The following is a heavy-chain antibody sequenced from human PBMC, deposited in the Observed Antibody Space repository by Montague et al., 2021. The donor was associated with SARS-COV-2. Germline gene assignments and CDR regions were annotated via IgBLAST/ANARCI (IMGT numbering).Heavy chain of an antibody. V-gene: IGHV4-39*01. CDR3: ARLVETYYYYYGMDV. CDR2: IYYSGST. Sequence: SETLSLTCTVSGGSISSSSYYWGWIRQPPGKELEWIGSIYYSGSTYYNPSLKSRVTISVDTSKNQFSLKLSSATAADTAVYYCARLVETYYYYYGMDVWGQGTTVTVSS. D-gene: IGHD4-23*01. CDR1: GGSISSSSYY. J-gene: IGHJ6*02.